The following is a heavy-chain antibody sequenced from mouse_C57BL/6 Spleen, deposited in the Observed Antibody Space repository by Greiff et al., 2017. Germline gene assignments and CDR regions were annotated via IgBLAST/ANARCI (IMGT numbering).Heavy chain of an antibody. CDR1: GYTFTSYW. V-gene: IGHV1-61*01. CDR3: AIGGYFDD. Sequence: QVQLQQPGAELVRPGSSVKLSCKASGYTFTSYWLDWVEQRPGQGLEWIGNIYPSDSEPHYNQKFKDKATLTVAKASSTAYMQLSSLTSEDSAVYYCAIGGYFDDWGQGTTLTVSS. CDR2: IYPSDSEP. D-gene: IGHD3-3*01. J-gene: IGHJ2*01.